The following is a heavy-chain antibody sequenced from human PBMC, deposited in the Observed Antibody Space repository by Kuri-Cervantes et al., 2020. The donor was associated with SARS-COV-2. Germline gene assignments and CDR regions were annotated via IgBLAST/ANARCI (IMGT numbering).Heavy chain of an antibody. Sequence: SETLSLTCTVSGDSVSSGNYYWSWIRQPPGKGLEWIGYNYHSGNTNYNPSLKSRVTISVDTSKNQFSLKLSSATAADTAVYYCARHYITRYFDLWGRGTLVTVSS. D-gene: IGHD2-2*01. J-gene: IGHJ2*01. CDR1: GDSVSSGNYY. CDR2: NYHSGNT. V-gene: IGHV4-61*01. CDR3: ARHYITRYFDL.